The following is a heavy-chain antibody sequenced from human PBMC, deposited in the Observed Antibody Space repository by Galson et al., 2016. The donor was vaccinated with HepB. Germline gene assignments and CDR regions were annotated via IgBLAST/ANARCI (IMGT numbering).Heavy chain of an antibody. J-gene: IGHJ5*02. CDR1: GFPFDDYA. Sequence: SLRLSCAASGFPFDDYAMHWVRQAPGKGLEWVSGISWNSVYIAYADSVKGRFTISRDNAKNSLYLQMNSLRTEDTALYYCAKGGLRPVEPTWGRGILVTVSS. CDR2: ISWNSVYI. D-gene: IGHD3/OR15-3a*01. V-gene: IGHV3-9*01. CDR3: AKGGLRPVEPT.